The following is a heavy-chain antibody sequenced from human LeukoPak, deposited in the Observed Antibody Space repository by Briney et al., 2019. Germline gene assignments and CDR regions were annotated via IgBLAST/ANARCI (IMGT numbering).Heavy chain of an antibody. J-gene: IGHJ2*01. CDR2: ISWNSGSI. D-gene: IGHD6-19*01. Sequence: QPGRSLRLSCAASGFTFDDYAMHWVRQAPGKGLEWVSGISWNSGSIGYADSVKGRFTISRDNAKNSLYLQMNSLRAEDTALYYCARGSGGWVLWGRGTLVTVSS. CDR1: GFTFDDYA. CDR3: ARGSGGWVL. V-gene: IGHV3-9*01.